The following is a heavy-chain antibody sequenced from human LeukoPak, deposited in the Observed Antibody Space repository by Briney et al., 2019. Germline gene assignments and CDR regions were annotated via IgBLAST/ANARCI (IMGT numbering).Heavy chain of an antibody. CDR2: IKQDGSEK. Sequence: GGSLRLSCAASGFTFNGYWMSWVRQAPGKGLEWVANIKQDGSEKYYVDSVRGRVTISRDNAENSLYLQMNSLRAEDTALYYCAKDIRAIAVAGGFDYWGQGTLVTVSS. J-gene: IGHJ4*02. V-gene: IGHV3-7*03. D-gene: IGHD6-19*01. CDR3: AKDIRAIAVAGGFDY. CDR1: GFTFNGYW.